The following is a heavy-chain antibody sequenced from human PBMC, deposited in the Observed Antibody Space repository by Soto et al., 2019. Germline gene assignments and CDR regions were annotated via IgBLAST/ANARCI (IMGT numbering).Heavy chain of an antibody. D-gene: IGHD2-21*02. CDR2: IYYSGST. CDR1: GGSISSGGYY. V-gene: IGHV4-31*03. Sequence: QVQLQESGPGLVKPSQTLSLTCTVSGGSISSGGYYWSWIRQHPGRGLEWIGYIYYSGSTYYNPSLSSRVTSSVETSTNQFSLKLSSVTAADTAVYYCAGVWGGDCHNVMDGWGQGTTVTVSS. J-gene: IGHJ6*02. CDR3: AGVWGGDCHNVMDG.